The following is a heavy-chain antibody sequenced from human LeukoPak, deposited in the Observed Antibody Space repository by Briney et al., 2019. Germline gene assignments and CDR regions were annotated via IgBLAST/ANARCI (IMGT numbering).Heavy chain of an antibody. V-gene: IGHV4-39*01. CDR3: ARLVTARQIVVVNDDAFDI. CDR1: GGSISSISYY. J-gene: IGHJ3*02. D-gene: IGHD3-22*01. CDR2: IYYSGST. Sequence: PSETLSLTCPVSGGSISSISYYWGWIRQPPGKGLEWIGSIYYSGSTYYNPSLKSRGTISVDTSKNQFSLKLSSVTAADTAVYYCARLVTARQIVVVNDDAFDIWGQGTMVTVSS.